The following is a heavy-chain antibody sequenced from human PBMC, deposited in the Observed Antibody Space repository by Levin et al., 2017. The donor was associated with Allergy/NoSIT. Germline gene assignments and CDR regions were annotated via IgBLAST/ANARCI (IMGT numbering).Heavy chain of an antibody. CDR2: IFHSGRT. D-gene: IGHD3-10*01. V-gene: IGHV4-4*02. CDR1: GDSINSIHF. J-gene: IGHJ4*02. Sequence: PSETLSLTCTVSGDSINSIHFWSWVRQPPGKGLEWIGEIFHSGRTTYNPSLRSRLTMSVDQSKNEFSLRLTSVTAADTAVYYCARDSEVNSGPHGFDSWGQGTLVIVSS. CDR3: ARDSEVNSGPHGFDS.